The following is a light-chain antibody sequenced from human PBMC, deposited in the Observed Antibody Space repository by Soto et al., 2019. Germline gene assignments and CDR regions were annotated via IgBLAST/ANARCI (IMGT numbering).Light chain of an antibody. CDR2: AAS. J-gene: IGKJ1*01. Sequence: EIVMTQSPATLSVSPGERATLSCRASQSITSNLAWYQQKPGQAPRLLIYAASTRATGVPARFSASGSGTDFTLTISRLEPEDFAVYYCQQYGSSPETFGQGTKVEIK. V-gene: IGKV3-15*01. CDR1: QSITSN. CDR3: QQYGSSPET.